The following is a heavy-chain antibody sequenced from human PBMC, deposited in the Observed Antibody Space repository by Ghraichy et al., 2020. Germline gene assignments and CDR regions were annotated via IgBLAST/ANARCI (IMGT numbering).Heavy chain of an antibody. J-gene: IGHJ4*02. CDR3: TRVLEPTHFDWLLHRFDY. Sequence: GGSLRLSCTASGFTFGDYAMSWFRQAPGKGLEWVGFIRSKAYGGTTEYAASVKGRFTISRDDSKSIAYLQMNSLKTEDTAVYYCTRVLEPTHFDWLLHRFDYWGQGTLVTVSS. CDR2: IRSKAYGGTT. V-gene: IGHV3-49*03. D-gene: IGHD3-9*01. CDR1: GFTFGDYA.